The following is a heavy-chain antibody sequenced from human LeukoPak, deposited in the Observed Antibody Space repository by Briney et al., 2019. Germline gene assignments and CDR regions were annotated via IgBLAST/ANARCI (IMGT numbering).Heavy chain of an antibody. CDR2: ISSSSSTI. D-gene: IGHD1-20*01. Sequence: PGGSLRLSCAASGFTFSRYSMTWVRQAPGKGLEWVSYISSSSSTIYYADSVKGRFTISRDNAKNSLYLQMNSLRDEDTAVYYCARDAYNWNDGNWFDPWGQGTLVTVSS. J-gene: IGHJ5*02. CDR1: GFTFSRYS. V-gene: IGHV3-48*02. CDR3: ARDAYNWNDGNWFDP.